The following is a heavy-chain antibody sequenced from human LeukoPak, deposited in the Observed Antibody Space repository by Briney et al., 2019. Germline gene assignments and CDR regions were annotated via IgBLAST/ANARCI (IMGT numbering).Heavy chain of an antibody. V-gene: IGHV1-69*04. Sequence: SVKVSCKASGGTFSSYAISWVRQAPGQGFEWMGRIIPILGIANYAQKFQGRVTITADKSTSTAYMELSSLRSEDTAVYYCARAKWELLPYTFDYWGQGTLVTVSS. CDR2: IIPILGIA. D-gene: IGHD1-26*01. CDR3: ARAKWELLPYTFDY. CDR1: GGTFSSYA. J-gene: IGHJ4*02.